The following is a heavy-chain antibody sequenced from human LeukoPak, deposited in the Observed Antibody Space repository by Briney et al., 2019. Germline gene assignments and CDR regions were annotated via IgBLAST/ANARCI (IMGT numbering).Heavy chain of an antibody. Sequence: GGTLRLSCAASGFTLGSYGMHWVRQAPGKGLERVASISYDGSNEYYGDSVKGRFSVSRDNSKTTLYLHINSLRAEDTAVYYCAKEREMATRYYFDYWGQGTLVTVSS. D-gene: IGHD5-24*01. CDR3: AKEREMATRYYFDY. V-gene: IGHV3-30*18. J-gene: IGHJ4*02. CDR1: GFTLGSYG. CDR2: ISYDGSNE.